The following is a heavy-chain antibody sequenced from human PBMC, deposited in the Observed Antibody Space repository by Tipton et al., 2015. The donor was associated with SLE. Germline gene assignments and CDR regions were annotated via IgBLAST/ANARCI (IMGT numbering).Heavy chain of an antibody. V-gene: IGHV3-33*01. Sequence: SLRLSCAASGFTFSNYAMHWVRQAPGKGLEWVAVIWYDGSNEYYTDSVKGRFTISRDNSKSTLYLQMDSLRAEDTAVYYCARDPGGYCSRTSCYQYNWFDPWGQGTLVTVS. CDR1: GFTFSNYA. D-gene: IGHD2-2*01. CDR3: ARDPGGYCSRTSCYQYNWFDP. J-gene: IGHJ5*02. CDR2: IWYDGSNE.